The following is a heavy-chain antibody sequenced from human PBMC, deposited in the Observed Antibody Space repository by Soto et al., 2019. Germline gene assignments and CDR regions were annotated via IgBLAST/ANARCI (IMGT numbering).Heavy chain of an antibody. CDR1: GYTFTSYY. Sequence: QVQLGQSGSEVKKPGASVKVSCTASGYTFTSYYVYWVRQAPGQGLAWMGVVNPSSGRTTYAQKFRGRITMARDTSTSTVHVELSSLRSEDTAVYYCARGIDIGQNYDYHGMDVWGQGTTVTVSS. CDR2: VNPSSGRT. V-gene: IGHV1-46*01. D-gene: IGHD2-21*01. J-gene: IGHJ6*02. CDR3: ARGIDIGQNYDYHGMDV.